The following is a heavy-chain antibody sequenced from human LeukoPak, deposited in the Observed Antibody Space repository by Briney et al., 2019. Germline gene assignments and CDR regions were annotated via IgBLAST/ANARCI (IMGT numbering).Heavy chain of an antibody. Sequence: PGGSLRLSCAASGFTFSSYSMNWVRQAPGKGLEWVSYISGSSSTIYYADSVKGRFTISRDNAKNSLYLQMNSLRAEGTAVYYCARATIHDPYYYYYMDVWGKGTTVTVSS. CDR3: ARATIHDPYYYYYMDV. V-gene: IGHV3-48*01. CDR2: ISGSSSTI. J-gene: IGHJ6*03. D-gene: IGHD5-12*01. CDR1: GFTFSSYS.